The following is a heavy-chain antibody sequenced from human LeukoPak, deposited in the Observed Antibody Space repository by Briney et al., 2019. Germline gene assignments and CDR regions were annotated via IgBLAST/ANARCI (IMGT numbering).Heavy chain of an antibody. D-gene: IGHD3-22*01. V-gene: IGHV3-48*03. CDR1: GFTYSGYE. J-gene: IGHJ4*02. CDR2: ISSSGDRTL. CDR3: ARESDGGGYRFDY. Sequence: PGGSLGLSCAASGFTYSGYEMIWVRQAPGQGLEWLSYISSSGDRTLYYAGSVKGRFTVSRDNARNSLFLQMNALTTEDTAIYYCARESDGGGYRFDYWGQGALVTVSS.